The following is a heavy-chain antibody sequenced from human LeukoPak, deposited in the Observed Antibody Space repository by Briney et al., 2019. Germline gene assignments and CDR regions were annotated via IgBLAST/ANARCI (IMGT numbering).Heavy chain of an antibody. D-gene: IGHD2-21*02. J-gene: IGHJ6*02. CDR1: GFTFSSYG. V-gene: IGHV3-33*01. CDR2: IWYDGSNK. Sequence: GGSLRLSCAASGFTFSSYGMHWVRQAPRKGLEWVAVIWYDGSNKYYADSVKGRFTISRDNSKNTLYLQMNSLRAEDTAVYYCARSSDPTGDYYYGMDVWGQGTTVTVSS. CDR3: ARSSDPTGDYYYGMDV.